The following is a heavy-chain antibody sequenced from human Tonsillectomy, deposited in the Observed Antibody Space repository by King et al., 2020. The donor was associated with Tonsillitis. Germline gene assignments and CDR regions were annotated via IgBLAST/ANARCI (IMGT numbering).Heavy chain of an antibody. CDR3: AKLESCSGSSCYGSDY. CDR1: GFTFSSYG. D-gene: IGHD2-2*01. J-gene: IGHJ4*02. Sequence: VQLVESGGGVVQPGRSLRLSCAASGFTFSSYGMHGVRQAPGKGLEWVAVISYDGSNEYYADSVKGRFTISRDNSKNTLYLQMNSLRAEDTAVYYCAKLESCSGSSCYGSDYWGRGTLVTVSS. V-gene: IGHV3-30*18. CDR2: ISYDGSNE.